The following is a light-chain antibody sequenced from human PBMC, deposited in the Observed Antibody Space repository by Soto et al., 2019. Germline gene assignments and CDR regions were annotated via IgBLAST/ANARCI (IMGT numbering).Light chain of an antibody. V-gene: IGLV2-8*01. CDR3: TSYAGSNIWV. J-gene: IGLJ3*02. CDR1: SSDVGAYKY. CDR2: EVS. Sequence: QSALTQPPSASGSPGQSVTISCTGTSSDVGAYKYVSWYQQYPGKAPKLMIYEVSKRPSGVPDRCSGSKSGNTASLTVSGLQAEDEADYYCTSYAGSNIWVFGGGTKLNVL.